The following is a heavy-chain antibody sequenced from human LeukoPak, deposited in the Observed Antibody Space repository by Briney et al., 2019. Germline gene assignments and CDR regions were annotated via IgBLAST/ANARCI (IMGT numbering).Heavy chain of an antibody. Sequence: PGGSLRLSCAASGFTFSSYSMNWVRQAPGKGLEWVSSISSSSSYIYYADSVKGRFTISRDNAKNSLYLQMNSLRAEDTAVYYCARAYCGGDCPDAFDIWGQGTMVTVSS. CDR2: ISSSSSYI. CDR3: ARAYCGGDCPDAFDI. V-gene: IGHV3-21*01. J-gene: IGHJ3*02. D-gene: IGHD2-21*02. CDR1: GFTFSSYS.